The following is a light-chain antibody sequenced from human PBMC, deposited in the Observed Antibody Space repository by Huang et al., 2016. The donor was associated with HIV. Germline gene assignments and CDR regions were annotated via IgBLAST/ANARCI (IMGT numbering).Light chain of an antibody. CDR3: HQYSDWPRT. J-gene: IGKJ1*01. CDR2: SVS. V-gene: IGKV3-15*01. CDR1: QSVDSK. Sequence: EVEMTQSPATLSVSPGESATLSCRASQSVDSKLAWYHQRPGQPPRLVMFSVSTRPTGIPARFSGSGSGTEFSLTITSLQSEDVGIYYCHQYSDWPRTFGQGTKVEMK.